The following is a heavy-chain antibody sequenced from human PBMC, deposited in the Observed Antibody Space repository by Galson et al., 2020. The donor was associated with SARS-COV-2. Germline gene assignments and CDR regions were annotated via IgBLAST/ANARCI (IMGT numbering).Heavy chain of an antibody. CDR2: FDPEDGET. CDR1: GYTLTELS. Sequence: GESLKISCKVSGYTLTELSMHWVRQAPGKGLEWMGGFDPEDGETIYAQKFQGRVTMTEDTSTDTAYMELSSLRSEDTAVYYCATGRLDFWSGYSFDYWGQGTLVTVSS. D-gene: IGHD3-3*01. CDR3: ATGRLDFWSGYSFDY. J-gene: IGHJ4*02. V-gene: IGHV1-24*01.